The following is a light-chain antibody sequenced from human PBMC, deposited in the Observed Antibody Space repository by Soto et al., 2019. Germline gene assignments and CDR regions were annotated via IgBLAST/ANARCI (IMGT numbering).Light chain of an antibody. CDR1: QNININ. CDR3: QQYKDWPPFT. V-gene: IGKV3D-15*01. Sequence: EIVMTQSPVILSVSPGERATLYCRASQNININLAWYQQRPGQAPRVLIYGASSRASGIPDRFSVSGSGTDFTLTINRLEPDDFAFYYCQQYKDWPPFTFGGGTRVDMK. J-gene: IGKJ4*01. CDR2: GAS.